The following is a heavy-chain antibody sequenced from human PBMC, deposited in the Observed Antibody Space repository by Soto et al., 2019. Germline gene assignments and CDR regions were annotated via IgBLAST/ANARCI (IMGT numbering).Heavy chain of an antibody. CDR3: ARGVRGHYGFAV. CDR2: IKFDGSSA. J-gene: IGHJ3*01. D-gene: IGHD3-10*01. V-gene: IGHV3-74*01. CDR1: GFTFSDYW. Sequence: EVQLVESGGGLVQPGESLRLTCAASGFTFSDYWIHWVRQAPGKGLVWVSRIKFDGSSANYADSVQGRFTISRDNARDTVDLQMNSLGAEDTAVYYCARGVRGHYGFAVWGQGPMVTVSS.